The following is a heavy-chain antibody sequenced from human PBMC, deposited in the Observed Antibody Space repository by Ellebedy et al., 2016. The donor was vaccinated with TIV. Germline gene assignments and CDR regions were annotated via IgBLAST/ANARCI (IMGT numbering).Heavy chain of an antibody. CDR3: ARVSAYYDILTEPNYMDV. CDR1: GYTFTSFG. CDR2: ISAYNGDT. D-gene: IGHD3-9*01. V-gene: IGHV1-18*04. Sequence: ASVKVSCKASGYTFTSFGISWLRQAPGQGLEWMGWISAYNGDTKYAERVQGRVTMTTDTPTSTGYMELRSLRSDDTAVYYCARVSAYYDILTEPNYMDVWGKGTTVTVSS. J-gene: IGHJ6*03.